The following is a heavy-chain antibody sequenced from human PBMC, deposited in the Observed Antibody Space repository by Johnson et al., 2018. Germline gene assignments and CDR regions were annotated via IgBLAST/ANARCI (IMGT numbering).Heavy chain of an antibody. V-gene: IGHV1-69*12. Sequence: QVQLVQSGAEVKKPGSSVKVSCKTSGGTFSNYAINWVRQAPGQGLEWMGGIIPILKTTKYAQNLQDSGTITADESTNTAYMELRSLRSEDTAVDYCAREGLAGATTSEYFRHWGQGTLVIVSS. CDR3: AREGLAGATTSEYFRH. J-gene: IGHJ1*01. D-gene: IGHD1-26*01. CDR1: GGTFSNYA. CDR2: IIPILKTT.